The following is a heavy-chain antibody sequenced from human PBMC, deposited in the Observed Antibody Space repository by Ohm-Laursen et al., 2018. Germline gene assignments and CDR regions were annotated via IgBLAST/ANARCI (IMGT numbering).Heavy chain of an antibody. CDR2: IYYSGST. CDR1: GGSISSYY. V-gene: IGHV4-59*08. J-gene: IGHJ4*02. CDR3: ARHPQYSSSWYFDY. Sequence: SDTLSLTCTVSGGSISSYYWSWIRQPPGKGLEWIGYIYYSGSTNYNPSLKSRVTISVDTSKNQFSLKLSSVTAADTAVYYCARHPQYSSSWYFDYWGQGTLVTVSS. D-gene: IGHD6-13*01.